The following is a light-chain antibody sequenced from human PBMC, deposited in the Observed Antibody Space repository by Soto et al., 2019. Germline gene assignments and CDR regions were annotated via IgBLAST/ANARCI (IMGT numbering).Light chain of an antibody. Sequence: DIQMTQSPSSLSASVGDRVTITCRASQGIAKSLAWYQQKPGKAPKLLIYSASTLQSGVPSRFSGSGSGTDFTLTISSLQPEDVAVYYCQQYGSSPGITFGQGTRLEIK. V-gene: IGKV1-27*01. CDR1: QGIAKS. J-gene: IGKJ5*01. CDR2: SAS. CDR3: QQYGSSPGIT.